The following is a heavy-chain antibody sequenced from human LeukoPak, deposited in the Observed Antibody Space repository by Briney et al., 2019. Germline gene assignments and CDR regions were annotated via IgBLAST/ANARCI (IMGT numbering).Heavy chain of an antibody. D-gene: IGHD1-7*01. Sequence: SETLSLTCALSGASINNTNWWSWVRQPPGKGLEWIGEIYHTGATDYNPSLKSRVTISVDKSKNQFSLKLSSVTAADTAVYYCARVGAGTDFDHWGQGTLVTVSS. CDR2: IYHTGAT. V-gene: IGHV4-4*02. CDR1: GASINNTNW. J-gene: IGHJ4*02. CDR3: ARVGAGTDFDH.